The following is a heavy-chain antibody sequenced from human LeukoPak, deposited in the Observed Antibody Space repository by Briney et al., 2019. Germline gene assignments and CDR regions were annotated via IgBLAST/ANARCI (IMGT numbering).Heavy chain of an antibody. J-gene: IGHJ4*02. CDR1: GGSISNYY. D-gene: IGHD3-10*01. CDR2: MYYSGST. Sequence: SETLSLTCTVSGGSISNYYWSWIRQPPGKGLEWIGYMYYSGSTNYNPSLKSRVTISVDTSKNQFSLKLSSVTAADTAVYYCASHITMVRGASVDYWGQGTLVTVSS. CDR3: ASHITMVRGASVDY. V-gene: IGHV4-59*01.